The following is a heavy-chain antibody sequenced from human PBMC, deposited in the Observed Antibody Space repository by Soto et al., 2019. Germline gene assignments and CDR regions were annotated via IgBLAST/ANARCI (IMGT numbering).Heavy chain of an antibody. D-gene: IGHD6-19*01. CDR2: ISYDGSNK. CDR3: ARVDPSSGWPLDY. Sequence: GGSLRLSCAASGFTFSSYAMHWVRQAPGKGLEWVAVISYDGSNKYYADSVKGRFTISRDNSKNTLYLQMNSLRAEDTAVYYCARVDPSSGWPLDYWGQGTLVTDSS. J-gene: IGHJ4*02. V-gene: IGHV3-30-3*01. CDR1: GFTFSSYA.